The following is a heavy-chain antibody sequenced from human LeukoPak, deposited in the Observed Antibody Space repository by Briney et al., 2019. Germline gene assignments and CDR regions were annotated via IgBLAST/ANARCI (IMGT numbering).Heavy chain of an antibody. J-gene: IGHJ4*02. D-gene: IGHD6-19*01. Sequence: GGSLRLSCAASGFTFSSFSMNWVRQAPGKGLEWVSYIRTSGTNTDYTGSVKGRFTISRDNAKNSLYLQMNSLRAEDTAVYYCASRSYSSGWFDYWGQGTLVTVSS. CDR2: IRTSGTNT. CDR3: ASRSYSSGWFDY. CDR1: GFTFSSFS. V-gene: IGHV3-48*04.